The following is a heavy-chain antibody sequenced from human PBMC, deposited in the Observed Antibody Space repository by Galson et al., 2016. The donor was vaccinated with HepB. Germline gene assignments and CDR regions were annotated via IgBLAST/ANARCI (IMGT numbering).Heavy chain of an antibody. Sequence: SETLSLTCTVSGASVSSGSSYWSWVRQPPGKGLEWIGYIYSSENTNYRPSLKSRVTISIDTSKSQFSLKLTSVTAAATAVYYCAASTDAYSYYGLDVWGQGTAVTVSS. CDR3: AASTDAYSYYGLDV. J-gene: IGHJ6*02. D-gene: IGHD2-2*01. V-gene: IGHV4-61*01. CDR2: IYSSENT. CDR1: GASVSSGSSY.